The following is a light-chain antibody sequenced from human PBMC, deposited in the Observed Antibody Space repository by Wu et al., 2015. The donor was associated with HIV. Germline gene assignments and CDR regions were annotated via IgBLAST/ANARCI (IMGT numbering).Light chain of an antibody. CDR3: QQRSNWPPIT. CDR2: DAS. J-gene: IGKJ5*01. CDR1: QSVSSY. Sequence: EIVLTQSPAILSLSPGERATLSCRASQSVSSYLAWYQQKPGQAPRLFIYDASNRATGIPARFSGSGSRTDFTLIISSLEPEDFAVYYCQQRSNWPPITFGQGTRLEIK. V-gene: IGKV3-11*01.